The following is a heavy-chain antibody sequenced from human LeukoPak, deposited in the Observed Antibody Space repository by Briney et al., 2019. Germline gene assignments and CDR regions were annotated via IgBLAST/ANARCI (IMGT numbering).Heavy chain of an antibody. Sequence: GGSLRLSCAASGFTFIDYDMHWVRQVIGKGLEWVSAIGTRGDTHYSGSVKGRFIISGENAESSLYLQMNSLRAEDTAVYCCARGGIQVSGIDEFDYWGQGTLVTVSS. CDR2: IGTRGDT. V-gene: IGHV3-13*01. CDR3: ARGGIQVSGIDEFDY. J-gene: IGHJ4*02. D-gene: IGHD6-19*01. CDR1: GFTFIDYD.